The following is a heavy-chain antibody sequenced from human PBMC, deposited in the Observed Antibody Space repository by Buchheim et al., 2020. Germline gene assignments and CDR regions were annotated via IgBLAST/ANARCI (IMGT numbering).Heavy chain of an antibody. V-gene: IGHV3-48*03. CDR3: ARDEISSGWYPTKNWYFDL. Sequence: EVQLVESGGGLVQPGGSLRLSCAASGFTFSSYEMNWVRQAPGKGLEWVSYISSSGRTIYYADSVKGRFTISSDNAKNSLYLQMNSLRAEDTAVYYCARDEISSGWYPTKNWYFDLWGRGTL. CDR2: ISSSGRTI. CDR1: GFTFSSYE. J-gene: IGHJ2*01. D-gene: IGHD6-19*01.